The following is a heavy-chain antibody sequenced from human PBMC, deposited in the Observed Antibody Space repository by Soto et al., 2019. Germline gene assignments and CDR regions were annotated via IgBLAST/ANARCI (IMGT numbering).Heavy chain of an antibody. CDR3: LSKLGPYHYGLAV. J-gene: IGHJ6*02. CDR1: GGSISSGYYY. D-gene: IGHD3-16*01. CDR2: IYYSGNT. Sequence: PPETLPVTYSVSGGSISSGYYYWSWIRQPPGKGLEWIGNIYYSGNTYYNPSLKSRLIISIDTSKNQFSLKLGSVTAADTAVYYCLSKLGPYHYGLAVWGQGTTVIVS. V-gene: IGHV4-30-4*03.